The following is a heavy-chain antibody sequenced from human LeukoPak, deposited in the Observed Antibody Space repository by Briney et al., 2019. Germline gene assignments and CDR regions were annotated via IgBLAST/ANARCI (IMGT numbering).Heavy chain of an antibody. CDR2: ISSSGGTI. CDR1: GFTFSSYG. CDR3: ARDLGITGEYYFDY. J-gene: IGHJ4*02. Sequence: GGSLRLSCAASGFTFSSYGLNWVRQAPGKGPEWLSYISSSGGTIYYVVSVKGRFTVSRDNAKNSLYLQMNSLRAEDTAVYYCARDLGITGEYYFDYWGQGALVSVSS. V-gene: IGHV3-48*03. D-gene: IGHD3-16*01.